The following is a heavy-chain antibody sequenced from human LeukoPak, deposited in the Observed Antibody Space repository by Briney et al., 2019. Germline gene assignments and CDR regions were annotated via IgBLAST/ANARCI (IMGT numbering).Heavy chain of an antibody. J-gene: IGHJ4*02. CDR3: AKRGIPSYSSGYYYFDY. V-gene: IGHV3-23*01. CDR2: ISGSGGST. D-gene: IGHD6-19*01. Sequence: AGGSLRLSCAASGFTFSSYAMSWVRQAPGKGLEWVSAISGSGGSTYYADSVKGRFTISRDNSKNTLYLQMNRLRAEDTAVYYCAKRGIPSYSSGYYYFDYWGQGTLVTVSS. CDR1: GFTFSSYA.